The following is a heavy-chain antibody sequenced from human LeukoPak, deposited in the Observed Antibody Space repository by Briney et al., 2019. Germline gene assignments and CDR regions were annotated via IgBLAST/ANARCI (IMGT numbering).Heavy chain of an antibody. CDR1: GFTFSSYS. J-gene: IGHJ4*02. Sequence: EGSLRLSCAASGFTFSSYSMNWVRQAPGKGLEWLSCITSSSNTIYYADSVRGRFTISRDNAKNSLYLQMHSLRAEDTAVYYCARWGDGYNYLSYWGQGTLVTVSS. V-gene: IGHV3-48*01. D-gene: IGHD5-24*01. CDR2: ITSSSNTI. CDR3: ARWGDGYNYLSY.